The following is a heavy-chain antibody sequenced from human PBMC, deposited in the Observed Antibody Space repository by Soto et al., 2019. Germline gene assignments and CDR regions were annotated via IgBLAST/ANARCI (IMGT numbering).Heavy chain of an antibody. D-gene: IGHD3-10*01. CDR3: ARGGASSRWLDP. CDR1: GCSISSYF. J-gene: IGHJ5*02. Sequence: XETLSLTCTVAGCSISSYFWSWIRQSPGKGLEWIGYIYYNGNTNYNPSLASRVTISVDTSKNHFSLKLNSVTVADTAVYYCARGGASSRWLDPWGKGTLVTVSS. V-gene: IGHV4-59*01. CDR2: IYYNGNT.